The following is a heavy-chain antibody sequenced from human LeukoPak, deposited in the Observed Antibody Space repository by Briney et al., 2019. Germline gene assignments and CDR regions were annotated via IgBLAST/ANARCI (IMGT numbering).Heavy chain of an antibody. CDR2: IYYSGST. J-gene: IGHJ4*02. CDR3: ARHGGGGYGYGFDY. Sequence: SETPSLTCTVSVGPISSSSYYWGWIRQPPGKGPEWIGSIYYSGSTYHNPSLKSPLTISVDTSKSQFSLKLTSVTAADTAVYYCARHGGGGYGYGFDYWGQGTLVTVSS. D-gene: IGHD5-12*01. CDR1: VGPISSSSYY. V-gene: IGHV4-39*01.